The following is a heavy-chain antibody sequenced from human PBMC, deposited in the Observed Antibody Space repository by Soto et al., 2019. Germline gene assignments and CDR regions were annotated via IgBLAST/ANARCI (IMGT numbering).Heavy chain of an antibody. CDR2: IYLGDSDT. CDR3: ARQGRTLRYFDWLSQYYFDY. CDR1: GYSFTSYW. J-gene: IGHJ4*02. D-gene: IGHD3-9*01. V-gene: IGHV5-51*01. Sequence: GESLKISCKGSGYSFTSYWIGWVRQMPGKGLEWMGIIYLGDSDTRYSPSFQGQVTISADKSISTAYLQWSSLKASDTAMYYCARQGRTLRYFDWLSQYYFDYWGQGTLVTVSS.